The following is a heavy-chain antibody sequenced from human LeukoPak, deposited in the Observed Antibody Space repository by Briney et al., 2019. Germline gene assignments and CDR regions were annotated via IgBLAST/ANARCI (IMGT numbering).Heavy chain of an antibody. Sequence: PGGSLRLSCAASGFTFSSYAMSWVRQAPGKGLEWVSAISGSGGSTYYADSVKGRFTISRDNSKNTLYLQMNSLRAEDTAVYYCAKARYYGSGTIYGMDVWGQGTTVTVSS. CDR1: GFTFSSYA. D-gene: IGHD3-10*01. V-gene: IGHV3-23*01. CDR2: ISGSGGST. CDR3: AKARYYGSGTIYGMDV. J-gene: IGHJ6*02.